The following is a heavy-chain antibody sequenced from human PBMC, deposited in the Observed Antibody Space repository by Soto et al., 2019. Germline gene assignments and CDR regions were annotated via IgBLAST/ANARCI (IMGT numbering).Heavy chain of an antibody. CDR2: IWYDGSNK. Sequence: GGSLRLSCAASGFTFSSYGMHWVRQAPGKGLEWVAVIWYDGSNKYYADSVKGRFTISRDNSKNTLYLQMNSLRAEDTAVYYCARSLSRWGYFDYWGQGTLVTVSS. J-gene: IGHJ4*02. CDR3: ARSLSRWGYFDY. V-gene: IGHV3-33*01. CDR1: GFTFSSYG. D-gene: IGHD3-16*02.